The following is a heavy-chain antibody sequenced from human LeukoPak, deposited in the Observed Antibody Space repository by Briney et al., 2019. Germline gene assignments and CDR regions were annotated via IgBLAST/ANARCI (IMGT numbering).Heavy chain of an antibody. V-gene: IGHV1-46*01. CDR2: INPSGCST. Sequence: ASVKVSCKATGYTFTSYYMHWVRQAPGQGLEWMGIINPSGCSTSNAHKLQGRVTMTRDTSTSRVYMELLSLRCEDTAVYYCARVGQLWLRHSLDEWGQGTLVTVSS. J-gene: IGHJ4*02. CDR3: ARVGQLWLRHSLDE. D-gene: IGHD5-18*01. CDR1: GYTFTSYY.